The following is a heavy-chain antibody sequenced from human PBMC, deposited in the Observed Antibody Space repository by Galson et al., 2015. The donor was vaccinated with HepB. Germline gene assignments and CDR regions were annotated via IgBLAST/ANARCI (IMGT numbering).Heavy chain of an antibody. V-gene: IGHV3-23*01. CDR1: GFTFSIYT. CDR3: AKDSGAGGEDY. J-gene: IGHJ4*02. CDR2: IRGSGGDT. Sequence: SLRLSCAASGFTFSIYTMNWARQAPGKGLEWVSAIRGSGGDTYYADSVKGRFAISRDASKNTLFLQMNSLRADDTAIYYCAKDSGAGGEDYWGQGTLVTVSS. D-gene: IGHD3-16*01.